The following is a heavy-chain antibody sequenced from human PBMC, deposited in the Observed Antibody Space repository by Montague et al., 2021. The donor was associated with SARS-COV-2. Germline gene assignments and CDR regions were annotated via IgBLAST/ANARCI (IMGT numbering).Heavy chain of an antibody. CDR3: ARQRRDASRRERTYYSDY. V-gene: IGHV4-39*01. CDR2: IYSDGRT. CDR1: GGSISSGDFF. D-gene: IGHD1-26*01. J-gene: IGHJ4*02. Sequence: SETLSLTCSVSGGSISSGDFFWGWIRQPPGRGLEWIGSIYSDGRTQYNPSLKSRVFISADMSRSLFSLELTSVTAADTAVYYCARQRRDASRRERTYYSDYWGPGTLVTVSS.